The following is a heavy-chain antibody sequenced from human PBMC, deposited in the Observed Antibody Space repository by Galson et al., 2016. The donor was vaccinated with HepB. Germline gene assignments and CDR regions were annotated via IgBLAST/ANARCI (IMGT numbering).Heavy chain of an antibody. Sequence: SLRLSCADSGFTFRSYAMHWVRQAPGKGLEWVAVISYDGSNKYYADSVKGRFTVSRDNSKNTLYLQVNSLRAEDTAVYYCARDQNYYDTNEYDYWGQGTLVTVSS. CDR1: GFTFRSYA. CDR2: ISYDGSNK. J-gene: IGHJ4*02. CDR3: ARDQNYYDTNEYDY. V-gene: IGHV3-30-3*01. D-gene: IGHD3-22*01.